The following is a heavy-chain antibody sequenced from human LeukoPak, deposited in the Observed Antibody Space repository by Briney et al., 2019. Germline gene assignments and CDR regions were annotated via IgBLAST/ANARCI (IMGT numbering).Heavy chain of an antibody. CDR1: SGSISSYY. J-gene: IGHJ6*02. D-gene: IGHD3-10*01. Sequence: PSETLSLTCTVSSGSISSYYWSWIRQPPGKGLEWIGYIYYSGSTNYNPSLKSRVTISVDTSKNQFSLKLSSVTAADTAVYYCAGAYYYGSGSYYSVWGQGTTVTVSS. CDR3: AGAYYYGSGSYYSV. CDR2: IYYSGST. V-gene: IGHV4-59*01.